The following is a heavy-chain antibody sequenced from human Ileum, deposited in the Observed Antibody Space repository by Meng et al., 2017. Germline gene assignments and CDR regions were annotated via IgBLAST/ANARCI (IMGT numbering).Heavy chain of an antibody. CDR1: GYTFRNYP. Sequence: FQLVQSGAEGKKVGASVKVSCTASGYTFRNYPLHWVRQAPGQRPEWMGWINAGNGNIKISQKFQGRITITSDTSATAYMELSSLRSEDTAVYFCARENDNWNYFDYWGQGSLVTVSS. J-gene: IGHJ4*02. CDR3: ARENDNWNYFDY. CDR2: INAGNGNI. V-gene: IGHV1-3*01. D-gene: IGHD1-1*01.